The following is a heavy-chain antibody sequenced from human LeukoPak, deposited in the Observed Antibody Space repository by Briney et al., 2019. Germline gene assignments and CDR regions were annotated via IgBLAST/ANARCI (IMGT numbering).Heavy chain of an antibody. CDR2: FYYSGST. Sequence: SETLSLTCSVSGGSISSNSYYWGWIRQPPGKGLEWIGSFYYSGSTYYNPSLKSRVTISVDTSKNQFSLKLSSVTAADTAVYYCARGTVETYYDFWSGYFFDYWGQGTLVTVSS. D-gene: IGHD3-3*01. CDR3: ARGTVETYYDFWSGYFFDY. CDR1: GGSISSNSYY. J-gene: IGHJ4*02. V-gene: IGHV4-39*07.